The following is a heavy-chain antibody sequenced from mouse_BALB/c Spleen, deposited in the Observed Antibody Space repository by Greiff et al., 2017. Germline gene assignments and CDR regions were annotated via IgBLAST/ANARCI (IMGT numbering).Heavy chain of an antibody. CDR1: GYSFTSYY. CDR2: IDPFNGGT. Sequence: LVESGPELMKPGASVKISCKASGYSFTSYYMHWVKQSHGKSLEWIGYIDPFNGGTSYNQKFKGKATLTVDKSSSTAYMQLKSLTSEDSAVYYCARSPVKTLYAMDYWGQGTSVTVSS. J-gene: IGHJ4*01. V-gene: IGHV1S135*01. CDR3: ARSPVKTLYAMDY. D-gene: IGHD2-13*01.